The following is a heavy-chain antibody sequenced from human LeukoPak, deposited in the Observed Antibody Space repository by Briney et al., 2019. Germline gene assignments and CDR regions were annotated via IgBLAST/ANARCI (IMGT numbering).Heavy chain of an antibody. Sequence: EAGGSLRLSCAASGFTFDDYGFHWVRQAPGKGLEWVSGISRNGYSIGNADSVKGRFTISRDNAKSSLYLQMKSLRVEDTALYFCARDMVVMIGHGYYDYGLDVWGQGTTVTVSS. CDR1: GFTFDDYG. CDR3: ARDMVVMIGHGYYDYGLDV. J-gene: IGHJ6*02. V-gene: IGHV3-9*01. D-gene: IGHD2/OR15-2a*01. CDR2: ISRNGYSI.